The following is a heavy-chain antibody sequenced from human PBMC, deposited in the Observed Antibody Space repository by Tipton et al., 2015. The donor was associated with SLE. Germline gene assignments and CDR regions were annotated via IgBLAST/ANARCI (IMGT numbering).Heavy chain of an antibody. CDR2: ISWNSGSI. CDR1: GFTFDDYA. CDR3: GKGSGTTMDAFDI. V-gene: IGHV3-9*01. J-gene: IGHJ3*02. Sequence: SLRLSCAASGFTFDDYAMHWIRQAPGKGLEWVSAISWNSGSIGYADSVKGRFTISRDNAKNSLYLQMNSLRAEDTALYYCGKGSGTTMDAFDIWGQVTMVTVSS. D-gene: IGHD4-17*01.